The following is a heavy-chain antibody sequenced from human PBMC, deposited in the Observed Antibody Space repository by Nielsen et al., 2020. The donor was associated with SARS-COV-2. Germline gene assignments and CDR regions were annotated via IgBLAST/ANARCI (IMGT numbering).Heavy chain of an antibody. D-gene: IGHD3-10*01. CDR3: ARLTVNVLLWFGESGYFDY. J-gene: IGHJ4*02. CDR2: IYYSGST. Sequence: RQAPGKGLEWIGSIYYSGSTYYNPSLKSRVTISVDTSKNQFSLKLSSVTAADTAVYYCARLTVNVLLWFGESGYFDYWGQGTLVTVSS. V-gene: IGHV4-39*01.